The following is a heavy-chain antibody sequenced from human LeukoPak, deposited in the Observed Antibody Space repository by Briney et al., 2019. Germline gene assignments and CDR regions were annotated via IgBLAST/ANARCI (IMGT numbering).Heavy chain of an antibody. CDR3: ARGFRSVTTWGYFDY. J-gene: IGHJ4*02. CDR2: IWYDGSNK. D-gene: IGHD4-17*01. CDR1: GFTFSSYG. V-gene: IGHV3-33*01. Sequence: PGRSLRLSCAASGFTFSSYGMHWVRQAPGKGLEWVAVIWYDGSNKYYADSVKGRFTISRDNSKNTLYLQMNSLRAEDTAVYYCARGFRSVTTWGYFDYWGQGALVTVSS.